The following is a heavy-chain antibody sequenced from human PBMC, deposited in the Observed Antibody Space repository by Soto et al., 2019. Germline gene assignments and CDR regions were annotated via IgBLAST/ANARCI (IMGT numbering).Heavy chain of an antibody. CDR2: ISYDGSNK. Sequence: QVQLVESGGGVVQPGRSLRLSCAASGFTFSSYAMHWVRQAPGKGLEWVAVISYDGSNKYYADSVKGRFTISRDNSKNTLYLQMNSLRAEDTAVYYCARRRDSSALSGGWFDLWGQGTLVTVCS. V-gene: IGHV3-30-3*01. CDR3: ARRRDSSALSGGWFDL. D-gene: IGHD3-22*01. J-gene: IGHJ5*02. CDR1: GFTFSSYA.